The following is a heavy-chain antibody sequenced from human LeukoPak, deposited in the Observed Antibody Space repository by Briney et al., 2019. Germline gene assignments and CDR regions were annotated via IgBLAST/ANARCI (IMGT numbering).Heavy chain of an antibody. CDR2: IIPILGIA. V-gene: IGHV1-69*04. J-gene: IGHJ4*02. CDR1: GGTFSSYA. Sequence: SVKVSCKASGGTFSSYAISWVRQAPGQGLEWMGRIIPILGIANYAQKFQGRVTITADKSTNTAYMELSSLRSEDTAVYYCARVDYGGNSGLSYFDYWGQGTLVTVSS. CDR3: ARVDYGGNSGLSYFDY. D-gene: IGHD4-23*01.